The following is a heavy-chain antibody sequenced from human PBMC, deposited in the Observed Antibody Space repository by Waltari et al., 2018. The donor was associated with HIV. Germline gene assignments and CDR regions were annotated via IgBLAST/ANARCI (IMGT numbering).Heavy chain of an antibody. V-gene: IGHV4-38-2*01. Sequence: QVQLQESGPGLVKPSDTLSLTCAVSDFSITSGHYWGWIRQSPGKGLEWIGSVFHSGSTFYKPSFKSRVSISVDTSKNQFSLKLTSVTAADTAVYYCARQPAPDSTWF. CDR2: VFHSGST. D-gene: IGHD5-18*01. CDR1: DFSITSGHY. CDR3: ARQPAPDSTWF. J-gene: IGHJ5*01.